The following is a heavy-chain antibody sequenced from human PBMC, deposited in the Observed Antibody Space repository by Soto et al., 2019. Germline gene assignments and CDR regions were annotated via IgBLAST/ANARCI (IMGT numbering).Heavy chain of an antibody. J-gene: IGHJ4*02. CDR3: ARDCPSYSPNRGCFNY. D-gene: IGHD1-26*01. CDR1: GYTFTSYG. V-gene: IGHV1-18*01. CDR2: ISAYNGNT. Sequence: QVQLVQSGAEVKKPGASVKVSCKASGYTFTSYGISWVRQAPGQGLEWMGWISAYNGNTNYAQKLQGRVTMTTDTSTSPADMELRSLRSDYTAVYYCARDCPSYSPNRGCFNYWGQGTLVTVSS.